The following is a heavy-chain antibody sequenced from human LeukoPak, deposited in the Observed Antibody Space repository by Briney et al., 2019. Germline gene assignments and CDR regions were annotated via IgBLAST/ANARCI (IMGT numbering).Heavy chain of an antibody. V-gene: IGHV1-69*04. CDR2: IIPILGIA. CDR3: ARDHYDILTGYHYYYYGMDV. J-gene: IGHJ6*02. CDR1: GGTFSSYA. Sequence: SVKVSCKASGGTFSSYAISWVRQAPGQGLEWMGRIIPILGIANYAQKFQGRVTITADKSTSTAYMELSSLRSEDTAVYYCARDHYDILTGYHYYYYGMDVWGQGTTVTVSS. D-gene: IGHD3-9*01.